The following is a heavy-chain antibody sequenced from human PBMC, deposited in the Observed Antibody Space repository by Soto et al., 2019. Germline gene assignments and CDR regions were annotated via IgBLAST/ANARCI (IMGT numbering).Heavy chain of an antibody. CDR2: IPSDGRDV. V-gene: IGHV3-74*01. Sequence: XGSLGLSCEASGFKFRDFWMHWVRQPPGKGPEWVSNIPSDGRDVSYADSVRGRFTISRDDARNTLYLQMSDLRVEDTAIYYCTRDDSGLGIDYWGQGTQVTVSS. J-gene: IGHJ4*02. CDR1: GFKFRDFW. D-gene: IGHD1-26*01. CDR3: TRDDSGLGIDY.